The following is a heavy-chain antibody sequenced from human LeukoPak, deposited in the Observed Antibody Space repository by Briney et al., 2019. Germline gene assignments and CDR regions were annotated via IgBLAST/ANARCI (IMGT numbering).Heavy chain of an antibody. J-gene: IGHJ4*02. Sequence: GGSLRLSCAASGFTFSSYWMHWVRQAPGKGLVWVSRINSDGSSTSYADSVKGRFTISRDNAKNTLYLQMNSLRAEDTAVYYCAREAAAYGDYVDYWGQGTLVTVSS. CDR1: GFTFSSYW. CDR3: AREAAAYGDYVDY. D-gene: IGHD4-17*01. CDR2: INSDGSST. V-gene: IGHV3-74*01.